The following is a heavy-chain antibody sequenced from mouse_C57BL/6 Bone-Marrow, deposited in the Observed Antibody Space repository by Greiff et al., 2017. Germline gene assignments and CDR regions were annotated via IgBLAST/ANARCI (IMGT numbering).Heavy chain of an antibody. CDR3: ARELIYYDYVAWFAY. CDR1: GYTFTSYW. Sequence: VKLQQPGAELVRPGTSVKLSCKASGYTFTSYWMHWLKQRPGQGLEWIGVIDPSDSYTNYNQKFKGKATLTVDTSSSTAYMQLSSLTSEDFAVYYCARELIYYDYVAWFAYWGQGTLVTVSA. D-gene: IGHD2-4*01. CDR2: IDPSDSYT. V-gene: IGHV1-59*01. J-gene: IGHJ3*01.